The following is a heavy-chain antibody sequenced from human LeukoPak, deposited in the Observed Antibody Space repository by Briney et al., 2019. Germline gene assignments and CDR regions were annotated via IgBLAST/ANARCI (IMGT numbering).Heavy chain of an antibody. J-gene: IGHJ6*03. Sequence: SETLSLTCSVSGDSISSSYWSWIRQPPGKGLEWIGYINYSGSTNYNPSLKCRVTISVDTSKNQFSLKLSSVTAADTAVYYCARESRVHYYMDVWGKGTTVTVSS. CDR2: INYSGST. D-gene: IGHD1-1*01. V-gene: IGHV4-59*01. CDR1: GDSISSSY. CDR3: ARESRVHYYMDV.